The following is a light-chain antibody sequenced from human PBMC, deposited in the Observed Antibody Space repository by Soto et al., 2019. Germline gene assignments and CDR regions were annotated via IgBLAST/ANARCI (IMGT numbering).Light chain of an antibody. Sequence: DIQMTQSPSTLSASVGDRVTITCRASRSINTWLAWYQLKPGRAPKLLIYKASTLESGVSSRFSGSGSGTEFTLTISSLQPDDFATYYCQQYQTYSQFGQGTKV. CDR3: QQYQTYSQ. CDR1: RSINTW. J-gene: IGKJ1*01. V-gene: IGKV1-5*03. CDR2: KAS.